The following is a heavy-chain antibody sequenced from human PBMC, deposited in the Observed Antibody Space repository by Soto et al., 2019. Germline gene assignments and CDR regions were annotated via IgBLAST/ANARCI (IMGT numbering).Heavy chain of an antibody. D-gene: IGHD3-3*02. Sequence: ELQRLESGGGLVQPGGSLRLSCAASGFIFSSYAMSWVRQAPGKGLEWVSAISGSGGSTYYADSVKGRFTICRDNCKNTLCLQMTRLSVDDAALSYCAHEKISTRCCNSLDPWGQGTLVTVSS. J-gene: IGHJ5*02. V-gene: IGHV3-23*01. CDR1: GFIFSSYA. CDR3: AHEKISTRCCNSLDP. CDR2: ISGSGGST.